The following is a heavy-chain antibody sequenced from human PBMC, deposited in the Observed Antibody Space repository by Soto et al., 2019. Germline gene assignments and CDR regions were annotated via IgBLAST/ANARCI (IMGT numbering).Heavy chain of an antibody. CDR2: IVPSFGTT. CDR1: GGTFSNYA. D-gene: IGHD6-19*01. J-gene: IGHJ6*02. CDR3: ARVEAVAGLYNYHGLDV. Sequence: QVQLVQSGAEVKKPGSSVKVSCKVSGGTFSNYAIDWVRLAPGHGLEWMGGIVPSFGTTYYTQKFQGRATIIADESTTTAYLEMSSLRSEDTAIYYCARVEAVAGLYNYHGLDVWGQGTAVTVSS. V-gene: IGHV1-69*12.